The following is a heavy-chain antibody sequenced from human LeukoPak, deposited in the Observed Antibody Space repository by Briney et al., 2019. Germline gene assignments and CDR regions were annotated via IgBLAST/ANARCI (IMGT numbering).Heavy chain of an antibody. V-gene: IGHV1-46*01. J-gene: IGHJ3*02. CDR1: GYTFTSYY. CDR2: INPSGGST. CDR3: ARVAFDAFDI. Sequence: ASVKVSCKASGYTFTSYYMHWVRQAPGQGLEWMGIINPSGGSTSYAQKLQGRVTMTTDTSTSTAYMELRSLRSDDTAVYYCARVAFDAFDIWGQGTMVTVSS.